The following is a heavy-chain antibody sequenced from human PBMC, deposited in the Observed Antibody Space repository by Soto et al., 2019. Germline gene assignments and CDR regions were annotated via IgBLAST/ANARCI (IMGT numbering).Heavy chain of an antibody. CDR3: ARDRRFQLTALDY. J-gene: IGHJ4*02. V-gene: IGHV1-3*05. D-gene: IGHD3-3*01. Sequence: QVQLVQSGAEEKKPGASVKVACKASGYTFTSYAMHWVRQAPGQRLEWMGWINAGNGNTKYSQKFQGRVTITRDTSASTAYMELSSLRSEDTAVYYCARDRRFQLTALDYWGQGTLVTVSS. CDR1: GYTFTSYA. CDR2: INAGNGNT.